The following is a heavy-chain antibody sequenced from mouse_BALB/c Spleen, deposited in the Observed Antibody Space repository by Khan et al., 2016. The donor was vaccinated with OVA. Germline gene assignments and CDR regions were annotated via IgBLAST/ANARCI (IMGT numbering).Heavy chain of an antibody. Sequence: QVQLKESGPGLVAPSQSLAITCTASGFSLTSYGVNWVRQPPGKGLEWLGVIWGDGSTNYHSTLIFRLIISKDNSKSQVFLKLNSLQTDDTATYFYAKFTPDYYSMDYWGQGTSVTVSS. CDR2: IWGDGST. CDR3: AKFTPDYYSMDY. V-gene: IGHV2-3*01. CDR1: GFSLTSYG. J-gene: IGHJ4*01. D-gene: IGHD1-1*01.